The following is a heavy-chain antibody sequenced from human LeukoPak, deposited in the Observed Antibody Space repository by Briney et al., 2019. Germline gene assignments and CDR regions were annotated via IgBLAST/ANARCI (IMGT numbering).Heavy chain of an antibody. CDR2: IHTSGST. CDR3: ARGDYYDSSGPFDY. CDR1: GGSISSYY. Sequence: SETLSLTCTVSGGSISSYYWSWIRQPAGKGLEWIGRIHTSGSTNYKPSLKSRVTISGDTSKNQFSLKVTSVTAADTAVYYCARGDYYDSSGPFDYWGQGTLVTVSS. J-gene: IGHJ4*02. V-gene: IGHV4-4*07. D-gene: IGHD3-22*01.